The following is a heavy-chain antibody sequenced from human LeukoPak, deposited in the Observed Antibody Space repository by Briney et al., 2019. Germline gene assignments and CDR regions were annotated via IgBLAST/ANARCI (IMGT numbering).Heavy chain of an antibody. CDR3: ARNGGSYLVDSFADY. CDR2: INPNSGGT. V-gene: IGHV1-2*02. Sequence: ASVKVSCKASGYTFTGYYMHWVRQAPGQGLEWMGWINPNSGGTNYAQKFQGRVTMTRDTSISTAYMELSRLRPDDTAVYYCARNGGSYLVDSFADYWGQGTLVTVSS. CDR1: GYTFTGYY. D-gene: IGHD1-26*01. J-gene: IGHJ4*02.